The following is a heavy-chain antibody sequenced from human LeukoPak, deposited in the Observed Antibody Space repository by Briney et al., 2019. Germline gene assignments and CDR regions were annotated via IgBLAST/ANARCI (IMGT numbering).Heavy chain of an antibody. CDR3: ARDGRPFDI. V-gene: IGHV3-48*02. CDR2: ISSSSSTL. CDR1: GFTFSSYS. Sequence: GGSLRLSCAASGFTFSSYSMSWVRQAPGKGLEWVAHISSSSSTLHYADPVKGRFTISRDNAKNSPYLQMNSLRDEDTAVYYCARDGRPFDIWGQGTMVTVSS. J-gene: IGHJ3*02.